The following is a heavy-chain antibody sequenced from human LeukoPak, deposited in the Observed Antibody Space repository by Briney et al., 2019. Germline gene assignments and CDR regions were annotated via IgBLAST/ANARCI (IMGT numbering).Heavy chain of an antibody. CDR1: GFTFSSYA. CDR2: IYSGGST. J-gene: IGHJ3*02. CDR3: ARGWVLATGAFDI. D-gene: IGHD2-8*02. V-gene: IGHV3-53*01. Sequence: GGSLRLSCAASGFTFSSYAMSWVRQAPGKGLEWVSVIYSGGSTYYADSVKGRFTISRDNSKKMLYLQMNSLRAEDTAVYYCARGWVLATGAFDIWGQGTMVTVSS.